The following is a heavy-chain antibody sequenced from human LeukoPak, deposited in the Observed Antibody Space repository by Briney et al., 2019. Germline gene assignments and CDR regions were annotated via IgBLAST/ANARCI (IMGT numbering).Heavy chain of an antibody. CDR3: ASVRRGFGESSKYYAYYYMGV. CDR2: IYYSGSI. V-gene: IGHV4-39*01. D-gene: IGHD3-10*01. CDR1: GDSISSSRYY. Sequence: SETLSLTCTVSGDSISSSRYYWGWIRQPPGKGLEWIGSIYYSGSIWYHPSLKSRVTISLDTSKNQFSLKLTSVTAADTAVYYCASVRRGFGESSKYYAYYYMGVWGKGTTVTISS. J-gene: IGHJ6*03.